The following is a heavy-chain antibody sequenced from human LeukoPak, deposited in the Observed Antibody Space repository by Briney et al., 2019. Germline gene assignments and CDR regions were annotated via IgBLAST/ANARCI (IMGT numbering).Heavy chain of an antibody. CDR2: ISAYNGNT. CDR3: ARDKNWKPDY. CDR1: GYTFTSYG. V-gene: IGHV1-18*01. J-gene: IGHJ4*02. Sequence: ASVKVSCKASGYTFTSYGISWVRQAPGQGLEWMGWISAYNGNTNYAQRLQGRVTMTTNTSTSTVYMELRSLRSDDTAVYYCARDKNWKPDYWGQGTLVTVSS. D-gene: IGHD1-1*01.